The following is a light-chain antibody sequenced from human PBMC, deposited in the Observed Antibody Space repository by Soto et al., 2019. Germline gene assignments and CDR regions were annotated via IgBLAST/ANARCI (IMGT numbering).Light chain of an antibody. CDR1: HSVNSH. Sequence: MMMSQSPATLSVSPGERVTLSCRTSHSVNSHVAWYQQKPGQAPRLLLYGASTRATGIPVRFSGSGFGTEFTLTISSLQSEDFAVYYCQQYKNWPLFGQGTLLAVK. J-gene: IGKJ5*01. CDR2: GAS. CDR3: QQYKNWPL. V-gene: IGKV3-15*01.